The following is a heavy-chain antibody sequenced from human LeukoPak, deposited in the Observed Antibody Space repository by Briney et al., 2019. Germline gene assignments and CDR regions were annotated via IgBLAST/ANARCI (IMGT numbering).Heavy chain of an antibody. CDR2: ISGSGGST. V-gene: IGHV3-23*01. CDR3: AKCAARYSSSCSDFDY. Sequence: GGSPRLSCAASGFTFSSYAMSWVRQAPGKGLEWVSAISGSGGSTYYADSVKGRFTISRDNSKNTLYLQMNSLRAEDTAVYYCAKCAARYSSSCSDFDYWGQGTLVTVSS. CDR1: GFTFSSYA. J-gene: IGHJ4*02. D-gene: IGHD6-13*01.